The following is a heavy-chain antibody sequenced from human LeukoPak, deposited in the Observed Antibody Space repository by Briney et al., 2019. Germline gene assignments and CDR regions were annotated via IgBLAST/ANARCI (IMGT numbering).Heavy chain of an antibody. V-gene: IGHV4-59*01. CDR1: GGSISSYF. D-gene: IGHD6-13*01. J-gene: IGHJ3*02. CDR2: IFYSGGI. Sequence: SETLSLTCTVSGGSISSYFWSWIRQPPGKGLEWIGFIFYSGGINYNPSLKSRVTISVDTSKNQFSLKLSSVTAADTAVYYCARAWEQQLVQGAFDIWGQGTLVTVSS. CDR3: ARAWEQQLVQGAFDI.